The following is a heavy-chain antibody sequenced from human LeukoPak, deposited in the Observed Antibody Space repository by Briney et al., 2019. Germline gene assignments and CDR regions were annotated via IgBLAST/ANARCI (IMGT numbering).Heavy chain of an antibody. CDR2: ISSSGSTI. Sequence: PGGSLRPSCAASGFTFSSYEMNWVRQAPGKGLAWVSYISSSGSTIYYADSVKGRFTISRDNAKNSLYLQMNSLRAEDTAVYYCARQPSTYFYGSGSYTHNMFDPCGRGTLVLVSS. D-gene: IGHD3-10*01. J-gene: IGHJ5*02. CDR1: GFTFSSYE. V-gene: IGHV3-48*03. CDR3: ARQPSTYFYGSGSYTHNMFDP.